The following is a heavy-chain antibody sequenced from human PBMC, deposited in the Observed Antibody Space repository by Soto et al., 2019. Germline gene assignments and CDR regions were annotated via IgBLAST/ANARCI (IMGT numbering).Heavy chain of an antibody. V-gene: IGHV4-59*01. D-gene: IGHD4-17*01. CDR2: IYYSGST. CDR3: ARGPRDYRYYFDY. J-gene: IGHJ4*02. Sequence: EALFLSSTVSWGSISNFYGSWIPQPPGKGLEWIGYIYYSGSTNYNPSLKSRVTISVDTSKNQFSLKLSSVTAADTAVYYCARGPRDYRYYFDYWGQGTLVTVSS. CDR1: WGSISNFY.